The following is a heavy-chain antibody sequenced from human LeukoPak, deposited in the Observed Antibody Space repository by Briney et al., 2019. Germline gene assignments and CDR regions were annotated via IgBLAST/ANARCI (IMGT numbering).Heavy chain of an antibody. CDR3: AKDGSAAAAFDL. D-gene: IGHD6-13*01. CDR1: GFTFSQYG. J-gene: IGHJ4*02. Sequence: GGSLRLSCEASGFTFSQYGMHWVRQAPGTGLEWVAFIRYDGSTKYYATSVKGRFTISRDNSKNTLHLQMDTPRSDDASTYYCAKDGSAAAAFDLWGQGTLVTVSS. V-gene: IGHV3-30*02. CDR2: IRYDGSTK.